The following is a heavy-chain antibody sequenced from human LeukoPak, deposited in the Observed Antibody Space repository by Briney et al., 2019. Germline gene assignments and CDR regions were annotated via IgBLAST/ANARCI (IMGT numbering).Heavy chain of an antibody. CDR1: GGSISSYY. D-gene: IGHD1-1*01. CDR2: IYYSGST. CDR3: ARSNWQDAFDI. V-gene: IGHV4-59*01. Sequence: PSETLSLTCTVSGGSISSYYWSWIRQPPGKGLEWIGYIYYSGSTNYNPSLKSRVTISVDTSKNQFSLKLSSVTAADTAVYYCARSNWQDAFDIWGQGTMVTVSS. J-gene: IGHJ3*02.